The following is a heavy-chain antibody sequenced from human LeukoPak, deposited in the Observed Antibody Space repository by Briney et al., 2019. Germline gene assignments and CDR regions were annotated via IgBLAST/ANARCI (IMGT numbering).Heavy chain of an antibody. CDR2: ISNDGSNE. V-gene: IGHV3-30*18. J-gene: IGHJ4*02. CDR3: AKEFWSGYQYFDY. CDR1: GFTFSSYD. D-gene: IGHD3-3*01. Sequence: GGSLRLSCAASGFTFSSYDMHWVRQAPGKGLEWVAVISNDGSNEYHADSVKGRFTISRDNSKNTLYLQMNSLRAEDTAVYYCAKEFWSGYQYFDYWGQGTLVTVSS.